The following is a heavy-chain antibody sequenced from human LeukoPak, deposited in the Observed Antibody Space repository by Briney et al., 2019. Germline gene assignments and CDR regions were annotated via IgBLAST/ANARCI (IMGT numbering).Heavy chain of an antibody. CDR2: IYTSGST. D-gene: IGHD6-19*01. CDR3: ATTRSGWYNFDY. Sequence: SETLSLTCAVSGGSISSSNWWSWIRQPAGKGLEWIGRIYTSGSTNYNPSLKSRVTMSVDTSKNQFSLKLSSVTAADTAVYYCATTRSGWYNFDYWGQGALVTVSS. CDR1: GGSISSSNW. J-gene: IGHJ4*02. V-gene: IGHV4-4*07.